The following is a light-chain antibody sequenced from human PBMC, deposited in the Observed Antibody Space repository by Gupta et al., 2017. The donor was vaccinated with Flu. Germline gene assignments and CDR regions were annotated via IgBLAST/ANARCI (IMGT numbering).Light chain of an antibody. CDR2: DAS. CDR1: RSVNRN. V-gene: IGKV3-15*01. J-gene: IGKJ1*01. Sequence: ETVSTQSPATLSVSPGERATLSCRASRSVNRNLAWYQQKPGQPPRLLIFDASTRATGIPARFSGSGSGTEFTLTVSTLQSEDFANYYCQQYNNWPPWTFGQGTKV. CDR3: QQYNNWPPWT.